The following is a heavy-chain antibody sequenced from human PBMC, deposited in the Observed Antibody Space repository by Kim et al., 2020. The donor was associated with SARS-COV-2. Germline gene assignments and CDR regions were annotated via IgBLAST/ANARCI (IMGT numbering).Heavy chain of an antibody. CDR3: ARGPNSSGWLFDY. V-gene: IGHV1-69*13. CDR2: IIPIFGTA. CDR1: GGTFSSYA. Sequence: SVKVSCKASGGTFSSYAISWVRQAPGQGLEWMGGIIPIFGTANYAQKFQGRVTITADESTSTAYMELSSLRSEDTAVYYCARGPNSSGWLFDYWGQGTLVPVSS. J-gene: IGHJ4*02. D-gene: IGHD6-19*01.